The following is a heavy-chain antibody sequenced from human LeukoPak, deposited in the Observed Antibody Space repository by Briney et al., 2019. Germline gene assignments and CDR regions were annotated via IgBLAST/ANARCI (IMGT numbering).Heavy chain of an antibody. V-gene: IGHV4-59*08. Sequence: SETLSLTCTVSGGSISSYYWSWIRQPPGKGLEWIGYIYYSGSTNYNPSLKSRVTISVDTSKNQFSLKLSSVTAADTAVYYCVRHLLYAFDIWGQGTMVTVSS. CDR2: IYYSGST. CDR1: GGSISSYY. CDR3: VRHLLYAFDI. J-gene: IGHJ3*02.